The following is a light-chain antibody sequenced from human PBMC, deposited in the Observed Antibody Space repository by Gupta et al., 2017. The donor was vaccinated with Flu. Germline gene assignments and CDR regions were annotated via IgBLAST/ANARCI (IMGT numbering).Light chain of an antibody. CDR1: SSNIGSWD. CDR3: AAWYNNLSGVA. V-gene: IGLV1-47*01. Sequence: QSVLPQPPSASGTPGPRVTISCSGSSSNIGSWDVYWYQQVPGTAPKLLIYGNNQRPSGVPDRFSGSKSGTSASLDISGLRAEEEADYYCAAWYNNLSGVAFGGGTKRTVL. CDR2: GNN. J-gene: IGLJ2*01.